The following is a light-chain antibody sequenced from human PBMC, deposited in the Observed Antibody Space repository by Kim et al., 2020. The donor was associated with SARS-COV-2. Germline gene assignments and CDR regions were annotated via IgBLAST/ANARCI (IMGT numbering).Light chain of an antibody. CDR3: QSYNRDNVL. CDR1: SGSIDDNY. Sequence: GKTVTISCIRSSGSIDDNYVQWYQQRPGGVPTAVIYEDDQSPSGVSDRFSGSIDNSSNSASLTISGLRTEDEADYYCQSYNRDNVLFGGGTQLTVL. CDR2: EDD. V-gene: IGLV6-57*03. J-gene: IGLJ2*01.